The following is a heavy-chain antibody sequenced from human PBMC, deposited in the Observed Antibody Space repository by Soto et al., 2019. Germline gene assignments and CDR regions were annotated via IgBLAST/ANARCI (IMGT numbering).Heavy chain of an antibody. CDR2: IDHSDSYI. Sequence: GQSLKISCKGSGYSFTSYWINCVRQMPCKGLEWMGGIDHSDSYISYSPSFQGHVTISADKSISTAYLQWSSLKAADTAIYYCARRNGSGYETLLDYWGQGTLVTVSS. J-gene: IGHJ4*02. CDR1: GYSFTSYW. CDR3: ARRNGSGYETLLDY. D-gene: IGHD3-22*01. V-gene: IGHV5-10-1*01.